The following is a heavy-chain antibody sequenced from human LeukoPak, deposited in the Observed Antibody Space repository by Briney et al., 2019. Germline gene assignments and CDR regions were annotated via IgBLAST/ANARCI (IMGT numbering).Heavy chain of an antibody. CDR1: GGSISSGSYY. D-gene: IGHD3-22*01. Sequence: SQTLSLTCTVSGGSISSGSYYWSWIRQPPGKGLEWIGYIYYSGSTNYNPSLKSRVTISVDTSKNQFSLKLSSVTAADTAVYYCARGAPITMIVVVISRRYFDLWGRGTLVTVSS. V-gene: IGHV4-61*01. CDR2: IYYSGST. J-gene: IGHJ2*01. CDR3: ARGAPITMIVVVISRRYFDL.